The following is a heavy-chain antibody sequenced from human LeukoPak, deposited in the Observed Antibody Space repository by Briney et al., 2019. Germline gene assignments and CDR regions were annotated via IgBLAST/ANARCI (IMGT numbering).Heavy chain of an antibody. Sequence: GGSLRLSCAASGFTFRNYGMHWVRQAPGKGLEWVAFIRYDGSNRYYADSVKGRFTISRDNAKNSLYLQMNSLRAEDTAVYYCARDPPLYDSSGYDVWGQGTMVTVSS. CDR1: GFTFRNYG. CDR3: ARDPPLYDSSGYDV. V-gene: IGHV3-30*02. D-gene: IGHD3-22*01. J-gene: IGHJ3*01. CDR2: IRYDGSNR.